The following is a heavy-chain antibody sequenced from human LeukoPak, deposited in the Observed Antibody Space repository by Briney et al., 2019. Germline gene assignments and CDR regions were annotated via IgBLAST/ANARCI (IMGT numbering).Heavy chain of an antibody. V-gene: IGHV1-69*04. J-gene: IGHJ1*01. D-gene: IGHD2-2*01. CDR2: IIPILGIA. CDR3: ARGSCSSTSCSRAEYFQH. CDR1: GGTFSSYA. Sequence: GASVKVSCKASGGTFSSYAISWVRQAPGQGLEWMGRIIPILGIANYAQKFQGRVTITTDESTSTAYMELSSLRSEDTAVYYCARGSCSSTSCSRAEYFQHWGQGTLVTVSS.